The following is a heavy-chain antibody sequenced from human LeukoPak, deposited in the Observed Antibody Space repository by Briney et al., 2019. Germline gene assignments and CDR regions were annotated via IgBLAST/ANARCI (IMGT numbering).Heavy chain of an antibody. D-gene: IGHD2-21*01. CDR3: LRGDVRDY. J-gene: IGHJ4*02. V-gene: IGHV3-21*01. CDR1: GFTFSSYT. Sequence: PGGSLRLSCAASGFTFSSYTMNWVRQAQGKGLEWVSSISSSSSTTYYADSVEGRFTISRDTARNSLYLQMNSLRAEDTAVYYCLRGDVRDYWGQGTLVTVSS. CDR2: ISSSSSTT.